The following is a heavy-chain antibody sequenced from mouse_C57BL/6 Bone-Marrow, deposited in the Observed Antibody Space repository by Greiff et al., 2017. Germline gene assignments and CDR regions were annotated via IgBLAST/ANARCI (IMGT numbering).Heavy chain of an antibody. CDR2: IYPGSGNT. CDR1: GYTFTDYY. D-gene: IGHD1-1*01. V-gene: IGHV1-76*01. J-gene: IGHJ2*01. Sequence: QVQLQQSGAELVRPGASVKLSCKASGYTFTDYYINWVKQRPGQGLEWIARIYPGSGNTYYNEKFKGKATLTAEKSSSTAYMQLSSLTSEDSAVYFCARSGITTVVATAYWGQGTTLTVSA. CDR3: ARSGITTVVATAY.